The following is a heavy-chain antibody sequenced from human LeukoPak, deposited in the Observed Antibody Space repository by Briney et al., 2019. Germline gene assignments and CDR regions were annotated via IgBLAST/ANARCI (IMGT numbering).Heavy chain of an antibody. CDR1: GFTFSSYG. V-gene: IGHV3-33*01. J-gene: IGHJ6*02. D-gene: IGHD2-8*01. CDR3: ARDRHCANGVCHSPPGMDV. CDR2: IWFDGKDE. Sequence: GGSLRLSCAASGFTFSSYGMHWVRQAPGKGLEWVADIWFDGKDEHFADSVKGRFTISRDNSKNTMYLQINSLRAEDTAVYYCARDRHCANGVCHSPPGMDVWGQGTTVT.